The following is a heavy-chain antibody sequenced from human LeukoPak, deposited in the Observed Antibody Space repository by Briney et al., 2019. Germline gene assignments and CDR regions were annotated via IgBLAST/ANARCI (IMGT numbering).Heavy chain of an antibody. Sequence: SETLSLTCTVSGYSISSGYYWGWIRQPPGKGLEWIGSIYHSGSTYYNPSLKSRVTISVDTSKNQFSLKLSSVTAADTAVYYCARAGTYYYDSSGNFDYWGQGTLVTVSS. CDR1: GYSISSGYY. V-gene: IGHV4-38-2*02. J-gene: IGHJ4*02. CDR3: ARAGTYYYDSSGNFDY. CDR2: IYHSGST. D-gene: IGHD3-22*01.